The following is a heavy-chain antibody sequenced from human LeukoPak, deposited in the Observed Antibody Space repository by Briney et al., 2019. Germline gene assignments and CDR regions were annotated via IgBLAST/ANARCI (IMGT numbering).Heavy chain of an antibody. CDR1: GFTFSSYE. CDR3: ASSSWYALDY. Sequence: GGSLRLSCAASGFTFSSYEMNWVRQAPGKGLEWISYISSSGSTMYYADSVKGRFTISRDNAKNSLYLQMNSLRAEDTAIYYWASSSWYALDYWGQGTLVTVSS. CDR2: ISSSGSTM. J-gene: IGHJ4*02. D-gene: IGHD6-13*01. V-gene: IGHV3-48*03.